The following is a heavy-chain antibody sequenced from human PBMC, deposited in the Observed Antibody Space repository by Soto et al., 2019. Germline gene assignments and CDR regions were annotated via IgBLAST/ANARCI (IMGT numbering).Heavy chain of an antibody. CDR2: ITSGGTA. D-gene: IGHD1-1*01. CDR3: AKESPFSGNTIHIDY. J-gene: IGHJ4*02. V-gene: IGHV3-23*01. CDR1: GFTFSSYA. Sequence: PGGSLRLSCAASGFTFSSYAMSWVRQAPGKGLEWVSGITSGGTAYYPDSVKGRFTNYRDNSESTLYLQMNSLRDEDTAIYYCAKESPFSGNTIHIDYWGQGTLVTVSS.